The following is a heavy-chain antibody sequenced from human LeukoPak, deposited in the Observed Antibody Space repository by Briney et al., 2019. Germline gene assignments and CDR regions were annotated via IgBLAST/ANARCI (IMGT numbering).Heavy chain of an antibody. Sequence: GGSLRLSCAASGLSFSSLAMSWVRQGPARGLEWVSSIRGNGETFYVDSVKGRFTLSSDSSRNTVYFQLNNLRVEDAAIYYCARASWVSSTDAVRWGQGTLVTVSS. CDR2: IRGNGET. CDR3: ARASWVSSTDAVR. J-gene: IGHJ4*02. CDR1: GLSFSSLA. V-gene: IGHV3-23*01. D-gene: IGHD3-16*01.